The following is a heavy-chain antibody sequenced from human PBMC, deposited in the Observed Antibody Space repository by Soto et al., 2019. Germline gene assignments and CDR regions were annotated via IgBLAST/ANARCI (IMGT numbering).Heavy chain of an antibody. D-gene: IGHD3-3*01. CDR1: GGYISSYY. CDR3: AREVFDFWSGFDY. V-gene: IGHV4-59*01. Sequence: SETQSLTCTVAGGYISSYYWSWIRQPPGKGLEWIGYIYYSGSTNYNPSLKSRVTISVDTSKNQFSLKLSSVTAADTAVYYCAREVFDFWSGFDYWGQGTLVTVSS. J-gene: IGHJ4*02. CDR2: IYYSGST.